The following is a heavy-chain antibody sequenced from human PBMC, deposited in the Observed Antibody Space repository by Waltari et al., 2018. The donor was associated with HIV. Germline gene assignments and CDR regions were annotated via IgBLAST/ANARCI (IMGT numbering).Heavy chain of an antibody. D-gene: IGHD3-22*01. J-gene: IGHJ4*02. V-gene: IGHV3-48*03. Sequence: EVQLVESGGGLVQPGGSLRLSCAAPGFTFSNYEMNWARQAPGKGLEWISYISGSGITIYYADSVKGRLTISRDNANNSLYLQMNSLRAEDTAVYYCARSGLYDTSGYYAPFGYWGQGTLVTVSS. CDR2: ISGSGITI. CDR3: ARSGLYDTSGYYAPFGY. CDR1: GFTFSNYE.